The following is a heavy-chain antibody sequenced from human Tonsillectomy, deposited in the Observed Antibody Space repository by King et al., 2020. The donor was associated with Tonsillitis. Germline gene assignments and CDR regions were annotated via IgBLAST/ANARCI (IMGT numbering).Heavy chain of an antibody. D-gene: IGHD1-26*01. CDR2: ISENGGIT. Sequence: VQLVESGGDLVQRGGSLRLSCAASGFTFNSDVMSWVRQAPGKGLEWVSSISENGGITYYADSVKGRFIISRDNSKNTLHLQMNSLRAEDAALYYCAIQYRCTGSYMEGVFDCWGQGPLVTVSS. V-gene: IGHV3-23*04. CDR1: GFTFNSDV. J-gene: IGHJ5*01. CDR3: AIQYRCTGSYMEGVFDC.